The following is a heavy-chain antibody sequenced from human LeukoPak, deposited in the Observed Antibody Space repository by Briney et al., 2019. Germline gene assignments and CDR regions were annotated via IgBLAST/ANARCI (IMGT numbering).Heavy chain of an antibody. J-gene: IGHJ6*03. Sequence: SETLSLTCAVSGGSISSYYWSWIRQPPGKGLEWIGYIYTSGSTNYNPSLKSRVTISVDTSKNQFSLKLSSVTAADTAVYYCARDRRWEDSGYDGYYYYYMDVWGKGTTVTVSS. CDR1: GGSISSYY. D-gene: IGHD5-12*01. CDR2: IYTSGST. CDR3: ARDRRWEDSGYDGYYYYYMDV. V-gene: IGHV4-4*09.